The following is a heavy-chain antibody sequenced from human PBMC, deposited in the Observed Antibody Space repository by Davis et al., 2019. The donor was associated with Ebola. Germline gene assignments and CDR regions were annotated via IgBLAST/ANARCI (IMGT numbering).Heavy chain of an antibody. CDR2: INPSGGST. CDR3: ARPVQDSWFDP. V-gene: IGHV1-46*01. CDR1: GYTFTSYY. Sequence: AASVKVSCKASGYTFTSYYMHWVRQAPGQGLEWMGIINPSGGSTSYAQKFQGRVTITADKSTTTAYMELSSLTSEDTAVYYCARPVQDSWFDPWGQGTLVTVSS. J-gene: IGHJ5*02.